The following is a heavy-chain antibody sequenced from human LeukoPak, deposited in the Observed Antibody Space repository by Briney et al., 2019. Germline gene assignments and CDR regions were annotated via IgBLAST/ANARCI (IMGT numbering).Heavy chain of an antibody. J-gene: IGHJ4*02. CDR1: GDSISSSSYY. V-gene: IGHV4-39*07. Sequence: SETLSLTCTVSGDSISSSSYYWGWIRQPPGKGLEWIGSISYSGSTYYNPSLKSRITISVDTSKNQFSLKLSSVTAADAAVYYCARDVTAAFDYWGQGTLVTVSS. CDR2: ISYSGST. D-gene: IGHD6-13*01. CDR3: ARDVTAAFDY.